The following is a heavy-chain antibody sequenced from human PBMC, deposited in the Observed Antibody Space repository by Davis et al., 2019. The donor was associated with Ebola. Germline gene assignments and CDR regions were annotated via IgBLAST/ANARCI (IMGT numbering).Heavy chain of an antibody. CDR1: GYTFTSYG. CDR3: ARGGVAYSDLDY. D-gene: IGHD2-21*01. V-gene: IGHV1-18*01. J-gene: IGHJ4*02. Sequence: ASVKVSCKASGYTFTSYGISWVRQAPGQGLEWMGWISAYNGNTNYAQKLQGRVTMTRENSMSTAYMELRSLRSEDTAVYFCARGGVAYSDLDYWGQGTLVTVSS. CDR2: ISAYNGNT.